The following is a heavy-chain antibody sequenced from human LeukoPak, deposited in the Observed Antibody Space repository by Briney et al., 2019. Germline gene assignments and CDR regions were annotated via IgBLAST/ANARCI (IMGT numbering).Heavy chain of an antibody. CDR3: ARNDYGGLQGSFDI. D-gene: IGHD4-23*01. CDR2: IKQDGSEK. V-gene: IGHV3-7*01. J-gene: IGHJ3*02. Sequence: GGSLRLSCAASGFTFSSYWMSWVRQAPGKGLEWVANIKQDGSEKYYVDSVKGRFSISRDNAKKSLYLQMNSLRAEDTAVYYCARNDYGGLQGSFDIWGQGTMVTVSS. CDR1: GFTFSSYW.